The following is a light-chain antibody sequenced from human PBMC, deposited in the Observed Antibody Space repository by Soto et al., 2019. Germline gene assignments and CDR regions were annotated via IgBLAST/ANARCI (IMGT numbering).Light chain of an antibody. CDR3: QSYDSSLSGYV. CDR1: SSKIGAGYE. V-gene: IGLV1-40*01. Sequence: QAVVTQPPSVSEAPRQRVTISCTRSSSKIGAGYEAHWYQQVPGTAPKLLIYENNNRPSGVPDRFSGSKSGTSASLAITGLQAEDEAEYCCQSYDSSLSGYVFGTGTKVTVL. J-gene: IGLJ1*01. CDR2: ENN.